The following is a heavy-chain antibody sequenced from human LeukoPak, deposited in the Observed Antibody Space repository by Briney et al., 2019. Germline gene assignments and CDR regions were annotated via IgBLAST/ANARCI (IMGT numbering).Heavy chain of an antibody. CDR3: ARIYDSSGYYHPHLDC. Sequence: GASVKVSCKASGYTFTGYYLHWVRQAPGQGLEWMGRINPDSGGTNYAQKFQGWVTMTRDTSISTAHMEVSGLRSDDTAVYYCARIYDSSGYYHPHLDCWGQGTLVTVSS. CDR1: GYTFTGYY. CDR2: INPDSGGT. J-gene: IGHJ4*02. D-gene: IGHD3-22*01. V-gene: IGHV1-2*04.